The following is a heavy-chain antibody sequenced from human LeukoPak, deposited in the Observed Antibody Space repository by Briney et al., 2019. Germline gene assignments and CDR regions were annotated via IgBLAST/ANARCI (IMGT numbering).Heavy chain of an antibody. J-gene: IGHJ4*02. CDR3: AKDRTVYDSSGLDY. CDR1: GFTFDDYA. D-gene: IGHD3-22*01. V-gene: IGHV3-9*01. Sequence: PGGSLRLSCTASGFTFDDYAVHWVRQASGKGLEWVSGISWNSGSIGYADSVKGRFTISRDNAKNSLYLQMNSLIAENTALYYCAKDRTVYDSSGLDYWGQGTLVTVSS. CDR2: ISWNSGSI.